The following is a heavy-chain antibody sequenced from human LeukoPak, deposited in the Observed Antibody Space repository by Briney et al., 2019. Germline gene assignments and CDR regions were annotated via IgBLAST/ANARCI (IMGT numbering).Heavy chain of an antibody. CDR2: INPNSGGT. V-gene: IGHV1-2*02. D-gene: IGHD4-23*01. J-gene: IGHJ6*02. CDR3: ARAAVTHYYYGMDV. Sequence: ASVKVSCKASGYTFTGYYMHWVRQAPGQGLEWMGWINPNSGGTNYAQKFQGGVTMTRDTSISTAYMELSRLRSDDTAVYYCARAAVTHYYYGMDVWGQGTTVTVSS. CDR1: GYTFTGYY.